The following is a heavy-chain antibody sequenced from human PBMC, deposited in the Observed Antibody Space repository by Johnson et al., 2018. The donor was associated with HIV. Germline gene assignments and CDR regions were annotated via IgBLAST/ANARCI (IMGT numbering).Heavy chain of an antibody. CDR1: GFSFSSYG. CDR3: AKDPVARGFVFDGFDM. Sequence: QVQLMEYGGGVVQPGGSLRLSCAASGFSFSSYGMHWVRQAPGKGLEWVAFIQYEGDTKDYADSVKGRFNIFRDNSENTLYLQMNSLRAEDTAVYYCAKDPVARGFVFDGFDMWGQGTMVTVS. CDR2: IQYEGDTK. D-gene: IGHD5-12*01. V-gene: IGHV3-30*02. J-gene: IGHJ3*02.